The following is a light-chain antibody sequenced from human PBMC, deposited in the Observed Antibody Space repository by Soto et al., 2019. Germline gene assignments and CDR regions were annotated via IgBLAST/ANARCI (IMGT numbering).Light chain of an antibody. CDR3: QTWSTDIRV. Sequence: QLLLTQPPSASASLGASVKLTCTLSSGHNSYAIAWHQQQPEKGPRYLMKLNNDGSHSKGDGIPDRFSGSSSGAERYLTISSLQSEDEADYYCQTWSTDIRVFGGGTKLTVL. V-gene: IGLV4-69*01. CDR2: LNNDGSH. J-gene: IGLJ3*02. CDR1: SGHNSYA.